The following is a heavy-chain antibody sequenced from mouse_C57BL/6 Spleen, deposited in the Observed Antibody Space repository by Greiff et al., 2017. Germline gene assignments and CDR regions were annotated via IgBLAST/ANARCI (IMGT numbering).Heavy chain of an antibody. CDR3: ARSANFDY. V-gene: IGHV1-82*01. J-gene: IGHJ2*01. CDR2: IYPGDGDT. D-gene: IGHD6-1*01. Sequence: QVQLQQSGPELVKPGASVKISCKASGYAFSSSWMNWVKQRPGKGLEGIGRIYPGDGDTNYNGKFKGKATLTADKSSSTAYMQLSSLTSEDSAVYFCARSANFDYWGQGTTLTVSS. CDR1: GYAFSSSW.